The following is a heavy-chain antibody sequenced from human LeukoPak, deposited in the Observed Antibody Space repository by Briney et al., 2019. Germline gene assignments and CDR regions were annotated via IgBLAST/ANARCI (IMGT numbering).Heavy chain of an antibody. V-gene: IGHV4-38-2*02. CDR2: IYHSGST. CDR3: AKGYCRGNSCYDDRGAFDY. D-gene: IGHD2-2*01. Sequence: SETLSLTCTVSGGSISSGNYWGWIRLPPGKGLQWIGSIYHSGSTYYNPSLKSRVTISVDTSKNQFSLKLSSVTAADTAVYYCAKGYCRGNSCYDDRGAFDYWGQGTLVTVSS. CDR1: GGSISSGNY. J-gene: IGHJ4*02.